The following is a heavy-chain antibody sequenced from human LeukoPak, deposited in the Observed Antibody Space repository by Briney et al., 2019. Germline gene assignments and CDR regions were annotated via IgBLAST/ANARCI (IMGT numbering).Heavy chain of an antibody. CDR3: ARGGSFHEFDI. CDR1: GYRFTDYW. CDR2: INTNTGGT. J-gene: IGHJ3*02. D-gene: IGHD3-10*01. V-gene: IGHV1-2*02. Sequence: ASVKVSCKASGYRFTDYWIQWVRQAPGQGLEWMGWINTNTGGTVYAQKFQGRVTMTRDTSLTTSYMDLSRLTSDDTAVYYCARGGSFHEFDIWGQGTMAIVSS.